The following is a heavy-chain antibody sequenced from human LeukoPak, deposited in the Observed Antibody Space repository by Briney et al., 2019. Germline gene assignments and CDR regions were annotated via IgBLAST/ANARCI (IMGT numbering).Heavy chain of an antibody. J-gene: IGHJ4*02. D-gene: IGHD6-13*01. CDR3: ARSAAAGTFFDY. CDR1: GFTFSSYS. Sequence: GGSLRLSCAASGFTFSSYSMNWVRQAPGKGLEWVSSISSSSGYIYYADSVKGRFTISRDNAKNSLYLQMNSLRAEDTAVYYCARSAAAGTFFDYWGQGTLVTVSS. CDR2: ISSSSGYI. V-gene: IGHV3-21*01.